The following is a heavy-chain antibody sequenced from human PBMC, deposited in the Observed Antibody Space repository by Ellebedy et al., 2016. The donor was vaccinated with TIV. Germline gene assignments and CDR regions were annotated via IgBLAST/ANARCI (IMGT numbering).Heavy chain of an antibody. D-gene: IGHD3-9*01. J-gene: IGHJ6*04. V-gene: IGHV4-39*07. CDR3: ANQYYDFLTAASGVDV. CDR1: GGSISSSYYY. Sequence: SETLSLTCTVSGGSISSSYYYWDWIRPRPGKGLEWIANIYYTGKTSYNPSLKSRVYMSLYTSKNQFSLKLSSVTAADTAVYYCANQYYDFLTAASGVDVWGKGTTVTVSS. CDR2: IYYTGKT.